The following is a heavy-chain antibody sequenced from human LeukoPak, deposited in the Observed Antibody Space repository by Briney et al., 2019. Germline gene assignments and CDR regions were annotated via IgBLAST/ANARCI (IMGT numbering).Heavy chain of an antibody. Sequence: GESLKISCKGSGYSFTSYWIGWVRQMPGKGLEWMEIIYPGDSDTRYSPSSQGQVTISADKSISTAYLQWSSLKASDTAMYYCARHFVPGIAAAAIDYWGQGTLVTVSS. J-gene: IGHJ4*02. V-gene: IGHV5-51*01. CDR1: GYSFTSYW. CDR2: IYPGDSDT. CDR3: ARHFVPGIAAAAIDY. D-gene: IGHD6-13*01.